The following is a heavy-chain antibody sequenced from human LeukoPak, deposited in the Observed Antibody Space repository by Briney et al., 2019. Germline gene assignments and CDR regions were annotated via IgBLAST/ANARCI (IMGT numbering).Heavy chain of an antibody. CDR3: ARLGGAAAEYYFDY. J-gene: IGHJ4*02. Sequence: GASVKVSCKASGYTFTCYGISWVRQMPGKGLEWMGIIYPGDSDTRYSPSFQGQVTISADTSISTAYLQWSSLKASDTAMYYCARLGGAAAEYYFDYWGQGTLVTVSS. CDR2: IYPGDSDT. D-gene: IGHD6-13*01. V-gene: IGHV5-51*01. CDR1: GYTFTCYG.